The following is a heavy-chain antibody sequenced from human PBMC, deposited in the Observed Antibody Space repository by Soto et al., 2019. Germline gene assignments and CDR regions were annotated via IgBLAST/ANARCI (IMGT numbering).Heavy chain of an antibody. Sequence: SETLSLTCTVSGGSFSSYYWSWIRQPPGRGLEWIGYIYYSGSTNYNPSLKSRVTISVDTSKNQFSLKLSSVTAAEMVVYYCARGNYYDSSGYYDYWGQGTLVTVSS. CDR1: GGSFSSYY. J-gene: IGHJ4*02. D-gene: IGHD3-22*01. V-gene: IGHV4-59*01. CDR3: ARGNYYDSSGYYDY. CDR2: IYYSGST.